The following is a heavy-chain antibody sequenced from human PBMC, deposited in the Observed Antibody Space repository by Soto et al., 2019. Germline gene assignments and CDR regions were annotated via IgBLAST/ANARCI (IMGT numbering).Heavy chain of an antibody. D-gene: IGHD3-10*01. CDR3: ARGFDLQYGMDV. Sequence: EVQLVESGGGLIQRGGSLRLSCAASGFTLSTYSLNWVRQAPRKGLEWLSYISGSSNTIYYADSVKGRFTISRDNAKNSLYLQMNSLRDEDTAVSFCARGFDLQYGMDVWGQGTTVTVSS. V-gene: IGHV3-48*02. J-gene: IGHJ6*02. CDR2: ISGSSNTI. CDR1: GFTLSTYS.